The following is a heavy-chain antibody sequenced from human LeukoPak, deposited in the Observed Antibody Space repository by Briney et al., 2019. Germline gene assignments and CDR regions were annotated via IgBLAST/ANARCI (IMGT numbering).Heavy chain of an antibody. CDR2: IYYSGST. J-gene: IGHJ4*02. D-gene: IGHD3-22*01. Sequence: SETLSLTCTVFAGTISSYYWSWIRQPPGKGLEWIGYIYYSGSTNYNPSLKSRVTISVDTSKNQFSLKLSSMAAADTAVYYCRRGSKLLYDRSILFFDYWGQGTLVTVSS. V-gene: IGHV4-59*01. CDR1: AGTISSYY. CDR3: RRGSKLLYDRSILFFDY.